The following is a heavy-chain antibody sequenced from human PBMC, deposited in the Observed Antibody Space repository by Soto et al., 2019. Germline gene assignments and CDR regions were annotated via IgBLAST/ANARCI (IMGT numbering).Heavy chain of an antibody. Sequence: ASVKVSCKASGGTFSSYTISWVRQAPGQGLEWMGRIIPILGIANYAQKFQGRVTITADKSTSTAYMELSSLRSEDTAVYYCARGPPIQHQLYYFDYWGQGTLVIVSS. CDR3: ARGPPIQHQLYYFDY. CDR1: GGTFSSYT. D-gene: IGHD5-18*01. CDR2: IIPILGIA. V-gene: IGHV1-69*02. J-gene: IGHJ4*02.